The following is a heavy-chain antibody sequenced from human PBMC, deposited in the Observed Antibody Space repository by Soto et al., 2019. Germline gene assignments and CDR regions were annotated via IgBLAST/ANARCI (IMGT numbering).Heavy chain of an antibody. Sequence: TGPRTGKNGGSLRIHCAAPGFTLNSYAIKWVRQTQEKGLEWVSSISSTSSYTHYSDSVKGRFTISRDNANNSLFLQMNSLRAEDTATYYCARDLALAGNYWGQGVLVTVSS. CDR3: ARDLALAGNY. CDR2: ISSTSSYT. V-gene: IGHV3-21*01. CDR1: GFTLNSYA. J-gene: IGHJ4*02. D-gene: IGHD6-19*01.